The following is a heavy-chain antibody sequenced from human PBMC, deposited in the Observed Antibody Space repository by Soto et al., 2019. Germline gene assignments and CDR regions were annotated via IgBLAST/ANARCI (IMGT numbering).Heavy chain of an antibody. J-gene: IGHJ3*02. CDR3: ARGLTTANALDAFDI. CDR2: TYYRSKWYN. V-gene: IGHV6-1*01. D-gene: IGHD4-17*01. CDR1: GDSVSGNSAA. Sequence: PSQTLSLTCAISGDSVSGNSAAWNWIRQSPSRGLEWLGRTYYRSKWYNDYAVSVKSRITINPDTFKNQFSLQLNSVTPEDTAVDSCARGLTTANALDAFDIGAQGTMAPVSS.